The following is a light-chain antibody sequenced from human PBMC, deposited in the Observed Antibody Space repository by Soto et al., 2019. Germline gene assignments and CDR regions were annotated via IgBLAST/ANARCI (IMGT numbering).Light chain of an antibody. Sequence: QSALTQPPSASGSPGQSVTISCTGTSSDVGGYNYVSWYQQHPGKVPKLSIYEVNKRPSGIPDRFSGSKSGTTASLTVSGLQAEDEADYYCSSYAGSNNVIFGGGTKLTVL. J-gene: IGLJ2*01. V-gene: IGLV2-8*01. CDR1: SSDVGGYNY. CDR3: SSYAGSNNVI. CDR2: EVN.